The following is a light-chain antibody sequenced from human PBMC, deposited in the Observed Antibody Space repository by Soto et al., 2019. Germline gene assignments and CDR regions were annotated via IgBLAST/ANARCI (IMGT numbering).Light chain of an antibody. Sequence: QSVLTQPASVSGSPGQSITISCTGTSSDVGSYNLVSWYQQHPGKAPKLMIYEDSKRPSGVSNRFSGSKSGNAASLIISSLQAEDEADYYCGSNEGSSTLVFGGGTKLTVL. CDR2: EDS. CDR1: SSDVGSYNL. CDR3: GSNEGSSTLV. J-gene: IGLJ2*01. V-gene: IGLV2-23*01.